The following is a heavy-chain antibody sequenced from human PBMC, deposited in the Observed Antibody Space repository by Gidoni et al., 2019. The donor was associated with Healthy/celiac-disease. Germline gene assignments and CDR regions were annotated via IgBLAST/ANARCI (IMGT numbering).Heavy chain of an antibody. V-gene: IGHV5-51*01. Sequence: EVQLVQSGAEVKQPGESLKISCKGSGYCYTSYWLGWVRQMPGKGLEWMGNIYPGYSDTRYSPSFKGQVTISADKSSSTAYLQWSSLKASDTAMYYCARHGEDSSGYYLIDYWGQGTLVTVSS. CDR2: IYPGYSDT. J-gene: IGHJ4*02. D-gene: IGHD3-22*01. CDR1: GYCYTSYW. CDR3: ARHGEDSSGYYLIDY.